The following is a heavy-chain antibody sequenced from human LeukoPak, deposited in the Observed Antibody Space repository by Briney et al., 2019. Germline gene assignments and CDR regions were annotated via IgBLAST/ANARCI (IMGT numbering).Heavy chain of an antibody. Sequence: SETLSLTCAVYGVSFSGYYWSWIRQPPGKGLEWIGEINHSGSTNYNPSLKSRVTISVDTSKNQFSLKLSSVTAADTAVYYCARDNVDTATLYYFDYWGQGTLVTVSS. D-gene: IGHD5-18*01. V-gene: IGHV4-34*01. J-gene: IGHJ4*02. CDR2: INHSGST. CDR3: ARDNVDTATLYYFDY. CDR1: GVSFSGYY.